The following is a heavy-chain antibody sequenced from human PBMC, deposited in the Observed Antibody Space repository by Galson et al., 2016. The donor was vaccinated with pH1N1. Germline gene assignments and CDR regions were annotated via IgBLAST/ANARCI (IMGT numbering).Heavy chain of an antibody. CDR2: ISGSDTTI. V-gene: IGHV3-11*01. CDR1: GFPFSHYY. J-gene: IGHJ3*01. D-gene: IGHD3-10*01. CDR3: ARDHFGWAFDV. Sequence: SLRLSCAASGFPFSHYYMGWIRQAPGKGLEWISYISGSDTTIYYADSVWGRFTISRDNAQNSLYLHMNSLRAEDTAVYYCARDHFGWAFDVWGQGTMVTVSP.